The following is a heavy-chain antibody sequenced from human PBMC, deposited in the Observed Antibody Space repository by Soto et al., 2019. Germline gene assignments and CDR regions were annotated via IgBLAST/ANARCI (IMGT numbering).Heavy chain of an antibody. Sequence: GASVKVSCKASGGTFSSYAISWVRQAPGQGLEWMGGIIPIFGTANYAQKFQGRVTITADESTSTAYMELSSLRSEDTAVYYCAVDPRIAARPAPDYWGQGTLVTVSS. CDR2: IIPIFGTA. CDR3: AVDPRIAARPAPDY. V-gene: IGHV1-69*13. CDR1: GGTFSSYA. D-gene: IGHD6-6*01. J-gene: IGHJ4*02.